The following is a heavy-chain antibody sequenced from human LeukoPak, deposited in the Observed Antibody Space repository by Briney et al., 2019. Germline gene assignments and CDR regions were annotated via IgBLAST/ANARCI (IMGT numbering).Heavy chain of an antibody. D-gene: IGHD3-22*01. CDR3: ARHRNAAYYYDSSGSLSPLDY. J-gene: IGHJ4*02. CDR2: ISAYNGNT. Sequence: GASVKVSCKVSGYTLTELSMHWVRQAPGQGLEWMGWISAYNGNTNYAQKLQGRVTMTTDTSTSTAYMELRSLRSDDTAVYYCARHRNAAYYYDSSGSLSPLDYWGQGTLVTVSS. CDR1: GYTLTELS. V-gene: IGHV1-18*01.